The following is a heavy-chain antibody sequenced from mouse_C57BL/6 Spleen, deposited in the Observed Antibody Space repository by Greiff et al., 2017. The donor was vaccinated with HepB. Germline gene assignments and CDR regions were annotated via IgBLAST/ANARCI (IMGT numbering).Heavy chain of an antibody. CDR1: GYTFTDYY. CDR3: AREAYYSNHYYAMDY. D-gene: IGHD2-5*01. V-gene: IGHV1-26*01. CDR2: INPNNVGT. J-gene: IGHJ4*01. Sequence: VQLQQSGPELVKPGASVKISCKASGYTFTDYYMNWVKQSHGKSLEWIGDINPNNVGTSYNQKFKGKATLTVDKSSSTDSMELRSLTSEDSAVYYCAREAYYSNHYYAMDYWGQGTSVTVSS.